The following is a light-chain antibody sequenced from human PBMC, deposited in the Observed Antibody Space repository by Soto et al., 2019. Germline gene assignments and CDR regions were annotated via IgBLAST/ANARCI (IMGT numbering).Light chain of an antibody. CDR2: DAS. CDR1: QTVRNNY. Sequence: EFVLTQSPGTLSLSPGERATLSCRASQTVRNNYLAWYQQKPGQAPRLLIYDASSRATGIPDRFSGGGSGTDFILTISSLEPEDFAVYYCQQRSNWPQTFGQGTKVDIK. V-gene: IGKV3D-20*02. J-gene: IGKJ1*01. CDR3: QQRSNWPQT.